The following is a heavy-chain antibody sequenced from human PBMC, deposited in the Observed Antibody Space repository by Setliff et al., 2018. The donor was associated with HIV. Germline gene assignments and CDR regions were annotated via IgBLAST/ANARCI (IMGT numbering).Heavy chain of an antibody. CDR1: GGSISSGGYY. V-gene: IGHV4-30-4*01. Sequence: TLSLTCTVSGGSISSGGYYWSWIRQHPGKGLEWIGYIYYSGSPSYNPSLSSRLTISVDTSKNHVSLRLSSVTAADTGVYYCARHRDPPGTSWIYYYYYMDLWGEGTTVTVSS. D-gene: IGHD6-13*01. CDR2: IYYSGSP. J-gene: IGHJ6*03. CDR3: ARHRDPPGTSWIYYYYYMDL.